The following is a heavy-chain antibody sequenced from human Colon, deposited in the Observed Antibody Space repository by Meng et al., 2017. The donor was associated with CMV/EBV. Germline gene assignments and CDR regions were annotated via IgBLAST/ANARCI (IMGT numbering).Heavy chain of an antibody. CDR3: AREMGCSSTRCYTAFDY. CDR1: GFTFDDYA. J-gene: IGHJ4*02. V-gene: IGHV3-9*01. D-gene: IGHD2-2*02. CDR2: ISWNSGSV. Sequence: GGSLRLSCAASGFTFDDYAMHWVRQAPGKGLEWVSGISWNSGSVVYADSVKGRFTISRDNAKNSLYLQMNSLRAEDTAVYYCAREMGCSSTRCYTAFDYWGQGALVTVSS.